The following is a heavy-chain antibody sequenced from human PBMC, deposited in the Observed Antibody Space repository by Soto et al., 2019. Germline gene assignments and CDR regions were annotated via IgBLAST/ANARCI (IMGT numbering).Heavy chain of an antibody. D-gene: IGHD3-10*01. CDR1: GGSISSYY. J-gene: IGHJ4*02. V-gene: IGHV4-59*08. Sequence: LSETLSLTCTVSGGSISSYYWSWIRQPPGKGLEWIGYIYYSGSTNYNPSLKSRVTISVDTSKNQFSLKLSSVTAADTAVYYCARLWFGELFRGYYFDYWGQGTLVTVSS. CDR3: ARLWFGELFRGYYFDY. CDR2: IYYSGST.